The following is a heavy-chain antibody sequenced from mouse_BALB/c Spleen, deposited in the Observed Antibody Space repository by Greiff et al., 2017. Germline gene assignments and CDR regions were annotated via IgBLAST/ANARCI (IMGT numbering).Heavy chain of an antibody. CDR1: AYTFTSYW. D-gene: IGHD2-4*01. V-gene: IGHV1-69*02. J-gene: IGHJ2*01. CDR2: IDPSDSYT. Sequence: QVQLQQPGAELVKPGASVKLSCKASAYTFTSYWMHWVKQRPGQGLEWIGEIDPSDSYTNYNQKFKGKATLTVDKSSSTAYMQLSSLTSEDSAVYYCARKDYDEDYWGQGTTLTVSS. CDR3: ARKDYDEDY.